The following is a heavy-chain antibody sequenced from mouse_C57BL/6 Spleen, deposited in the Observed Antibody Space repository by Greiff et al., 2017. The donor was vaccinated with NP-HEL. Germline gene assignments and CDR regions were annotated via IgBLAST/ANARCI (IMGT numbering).Heavy chain of an antibody. CDR3: ARPYDGYAGAMDY. D-gene: IGHD2-3*01. CDR2: IYPGDGDT. CDR1: GYAFSSSW. Sequence: VKLMESGPELVKPGASVKISCKASGYAFSSSWMNWVKQRPGKGLEWIGRIYPGDGDTNYNGKFKGKATLTADKSSSTAYMQLSSLTSEDSAVYFCARPYDGYAGAMDYWGQGTSVTVSS. V-gene: IGHV1-82*01. J-gene: IGHJ4*01.